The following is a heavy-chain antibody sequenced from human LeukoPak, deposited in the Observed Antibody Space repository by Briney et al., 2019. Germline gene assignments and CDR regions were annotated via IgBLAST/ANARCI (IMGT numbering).Heavy chain of an antibody. V-gene: IGHV1-8*01. D-gene: IGHD3-9*01. CDR2: MNPNSGNT. CDR3: ARLVLDILTGYYYYFDY. Sequence: GASVNVSCKASGYTFTSYDINWVRQATGQGLEWMGWMNPNSGNTGYAQKFQGRVTMTRNTSISTAYMELSSLRSEDTAVYYCARLVLDILTGYYYYFDYWGQGTLVTVSS. J-gene: IGHJ4*02. CDR1: GYTFTSYD.